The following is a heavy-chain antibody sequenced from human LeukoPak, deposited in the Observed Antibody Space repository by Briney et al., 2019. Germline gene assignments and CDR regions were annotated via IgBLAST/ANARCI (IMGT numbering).Heavy chain of an antibody. V-gene: IGHV3-23*01. D-gene: IGHD5-24*01. CDR2: ISGCGEST. CDR3: AKGGISGDGLEY. CDR1: GFTFGNYA. Sequence: HPGGSLRLSCAASGFTFGNYAMIWVRQAPGKGLEWVSGISGCGESTYYADSVKGRFTISRDNSKNPLYVQMNSVRADDTAAYYCAKGGISGDGLEYWGQGTLVTVSS. J-gene: IGHJ4*02.